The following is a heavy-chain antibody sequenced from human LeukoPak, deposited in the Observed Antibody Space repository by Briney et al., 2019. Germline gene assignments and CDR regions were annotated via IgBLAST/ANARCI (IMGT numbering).Heavy chain of an antibody. CDR1: GGSISSSSYY. Sequence: SETLSHTCTVSGGSISSSSYYWGWIRQPPGKGLEWIGSIYYSGSTYYNPSLKSRVTISVDTSKNQFSLKLSSVTAADTAVYYCARQFYDISYWGQGTLVTVSS. D-gene: IGHD3-9*01. J-gene: IGHJ4*02. CDR2: IYYSGST. CDR3: ARQFYDISY. V-gene: IGHV4-39*01.